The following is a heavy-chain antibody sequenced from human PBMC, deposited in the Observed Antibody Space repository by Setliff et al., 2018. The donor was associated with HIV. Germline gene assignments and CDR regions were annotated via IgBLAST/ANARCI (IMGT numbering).Heavy chain of an antibody. CDR1: GGSISSSSYY. Sequence: SETLSLTCTVSGGSISSSSYYWGWIRQPPGKGLEWIGSIYYSGSTYYNPSLKSRVTISVDTSKNQFSLKLSSVTAADTAVYYCASLTDYGGDSGSHWGQGALVTVSS. CDR2: IYYSGST. D-gene: IGHD4-17*01. J-gene: IGHJ4*02. CDR3: ASLTDYGGDSGSH. V-gene: IGHV4-39*01.